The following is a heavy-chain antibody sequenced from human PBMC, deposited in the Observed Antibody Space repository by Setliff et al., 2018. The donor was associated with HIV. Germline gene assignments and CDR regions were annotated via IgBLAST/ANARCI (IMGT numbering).Heavy chain of an antibody. CDR1: GYTLTSYA. Sequence: GASVKVSCKASGYTLTSYAITWVRQAPGQGLEWVGWIDADNGNTNYAQKFRGRVTMTTDTSTNTAYMEVRSLTSDDTAVYYCVRATADRTNYYYYMDVWDKGTTVTVSS. CDR3: VRATADRTNYYYYMDV. J-gene: IGHJ6*03. CDR2: IDADNGNT. D-gene: IGHD4-17*01. V-gene: IGHV1-18*01.